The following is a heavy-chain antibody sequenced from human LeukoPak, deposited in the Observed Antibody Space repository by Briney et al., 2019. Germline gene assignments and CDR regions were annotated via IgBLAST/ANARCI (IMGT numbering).Heavy chain of an antibody. V-gene: IGHV3-48*01. CDR1: GFTFSNHH. J-gene: IGHJ5*02. Sequence: GGSLRLSCSASGFTFSNHHMTWVRQAPGKGLEWVSYISSSSSVIYYAESVKGRFTISRDNVRNSLFLQMNSLRVDDTAVYYCARDDPPPPDAYYYDSSGYYYVWWFDPWGQGTLVTVSS. D-gene: IGHD3-22*01. CDR3: ARDDPPPPDAYYYDSSGYYYVWWFDP. CDR2: ISSSSSVI.